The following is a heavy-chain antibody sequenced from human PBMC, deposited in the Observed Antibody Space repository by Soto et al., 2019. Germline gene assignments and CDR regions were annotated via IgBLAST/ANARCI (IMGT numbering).Heavy chain of an antibody. D-gene: IGHD5-12*01. Sequence: SETLSLTCAVYGGSFSDYFWSWVRQPPGKGLEWIGESTHSGSSNYNPSLKSRVSISVDTSKNQFSLKLTSVTAADTAVYFCARGPYYSVNSGYLTFDDWGQGTLVIVSS. V-gene: IGHV4-34*01. CDR2: STHSGSS. CDR1: GGSFSDYF. CDR3: ARGPYYSVNSGYLTFDD. J-gene: IGHJ4*02.